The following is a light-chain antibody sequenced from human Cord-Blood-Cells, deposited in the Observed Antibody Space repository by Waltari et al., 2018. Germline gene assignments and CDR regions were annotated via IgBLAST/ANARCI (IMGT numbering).Light chain of an antibody. Sequence: EIVLTQSPATLSLSPGERATLSCRARHSVSSYLAWYQQKPGQAPRLLIYDASNRATGIPARFSGSGSGTDFTLTISSLEPEDFAVYYCQQRSNWPLTFGGGTK. V-gene: IGKV3-11*01. J-gene: IGKJ4*01. CDR3: QQRSNWPLT. CDR1: HSVSSY. CDR2: DAS.